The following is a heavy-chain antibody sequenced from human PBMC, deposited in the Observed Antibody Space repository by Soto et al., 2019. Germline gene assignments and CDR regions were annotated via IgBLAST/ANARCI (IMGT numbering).Heavy chain of an antibody. D-gene: IGHD2-15*01. V-gene: IGHV3-9*01. J-gene: IGHJ3*02. CDR3: AKERGCSGGSCYPSAFDI. CDR1: GFTFDDYA. Sequence: EVQLVESGGGLVQPGRSLRLSCAASGFTFDDYAMHWVGQAPGKGLEWVSGISWNSGSIGYADSVKGRFTISRDNAKNSLYLQMNSLRAEDTALYYCAKERGCSGGSCYPSAFDIWGQGTMVTVSS. CDR2: ISWNSGSI.